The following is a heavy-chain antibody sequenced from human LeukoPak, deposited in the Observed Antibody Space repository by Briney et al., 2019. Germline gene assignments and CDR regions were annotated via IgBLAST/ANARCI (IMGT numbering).Heavy chain of an antibody. CDR1: GLTVSMYW. Sequence: PGGSLRLSCEVSGLTVSMYWLTWVRQAPGKGLEWVANIKQDGSEKNYVESVKGRFTISRDNTKNSLYLQMNSLRDEDTAVYHCVSRHCSISACYAASLNCFDYWGQGTRVTVSS. V-gene: IGHV3-7*03. J-gene: IGHJ4*02. CDR2: IKQDGSEK. D-gene: IGHD2-2*01. CDR3: VSRHCSISACYAASLNCFDY.